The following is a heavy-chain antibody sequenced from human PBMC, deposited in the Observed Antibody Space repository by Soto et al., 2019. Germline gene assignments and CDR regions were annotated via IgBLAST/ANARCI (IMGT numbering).Heavy chain of an antibody. CDR2: IYWDDDK. V-gene: IGHV2-5*02. CDR1: GFSLSTSGVG. J-gene: IGHJ3*02. D-gene: IGHD1-26*01. Sequence: QITLKESGTTLVKPTQTLTLTCTFSGFSLSTSGVGVGWIRQPPGKALEWLALIYWDDDKRYSPSLKSRLTIANNTPKNQVVLTMTNMDPLNTATYYCAYSGGSESIDTFNIWGQGTMFTVSS. CDR3: AYSGGSESIDTFNI.